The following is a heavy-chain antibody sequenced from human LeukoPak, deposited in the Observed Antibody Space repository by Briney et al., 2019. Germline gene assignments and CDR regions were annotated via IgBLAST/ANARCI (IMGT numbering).Heavy chain of an antibody. Sequence: SETLSLTCTVSGYSISSGYYWGWVRQPPGKGLEWIGYLYHSGSPYSNPSLKSRVTISIDTSNNQFSLKLSSVTAADTAVYYCARVIVVVVAATHSWFDPWGQGTLVTVSS. D-gene: IGHD2-15*01. CDR2: LYHSGSP. CDR3: ARVIVVVVAATHSWFDP. V-gene: IGHV4-38-2*02. CDR1: GYSISSGYY. J-gene: IGHJ5*02.